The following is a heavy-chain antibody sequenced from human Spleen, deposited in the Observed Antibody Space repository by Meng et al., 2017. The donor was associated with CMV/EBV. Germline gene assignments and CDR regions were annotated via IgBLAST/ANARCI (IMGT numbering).Heavy chain of an antibody. Sequence: GSLRLSCSVSGGSISSSSYYWGWIRQSPGKGLKWIGDIYYSGRTNYNPSLKSRVTISVDTSRNQFSLKLTSVTAADTAFYYCAKRVRGYLYGLDVWGQGTTVTVSS. J-gene: IGHJ6*02. V-gene: IGHV4-39*01. CDR2: IYYSGRT. D-gene: IGHD5-12*01. CDR1: GGSISSSSYY. CDR3: AKRVRGYLYGLDV.